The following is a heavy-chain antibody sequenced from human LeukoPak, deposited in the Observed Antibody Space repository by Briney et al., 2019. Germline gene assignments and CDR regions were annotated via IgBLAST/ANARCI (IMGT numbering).Heavy chain of an antibody. CDR3: ARSVAWGMIVVVPYYFDY. D-gene: IGHD3-22*01. J-gene: IGHJ4*02. V-gene: IGHV1-18*01. CDR1: GYTFTSYG. Sequence: ASVKVSCKASGYTFTSYGISWVRQAPGQGLEWMGWISAYNGNTNYAQKLQGRVTMTTDTSTRTTYMELRSLRSDDTAVYYCARSVAWGMIVVVPYYFDYWGQGTLVTVSS. CDR2: ISAYNGNT.